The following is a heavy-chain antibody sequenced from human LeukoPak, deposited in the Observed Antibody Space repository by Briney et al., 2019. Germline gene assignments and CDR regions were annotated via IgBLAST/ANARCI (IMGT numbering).Heavy chain of an antibody. CDR3: AGGSEWTYGMDV. CDR2: IYYSGST. D-gene: IGHD6-25*01. Sequence: SETLSLTCTVSGGSISSYYWSWIRQPPGKGLEWIGYIYYSGSTNYNPSLKSRVTISVDTSKNQFSLKLSSVTAADTAVYYCAGGSEWTYGMDVWGQGTTVTVSS. V-gene: IGHV4-59*01. CDR1: GGSISSYY. J-gene: IGHJ6*02.